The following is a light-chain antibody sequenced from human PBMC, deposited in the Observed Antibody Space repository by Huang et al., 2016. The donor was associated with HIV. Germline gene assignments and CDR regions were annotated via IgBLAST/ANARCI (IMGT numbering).Light chain of an antibody. CDR3: QQGASFPFT. CDR2: TAS. Sequence: IQITPSPFSVAASVGDPVTITWRADQGIVRWLAWYQQKPGKAPKLLIYTASNLQSGVPSRFSATGSGTDFTLTISSLLPDDFATYFCQQGASFPFTFAQGTRLEIK. CDR1: QGIVRW. J-gene: IGKJ5*01. V-gene: IGKV1-12*02.